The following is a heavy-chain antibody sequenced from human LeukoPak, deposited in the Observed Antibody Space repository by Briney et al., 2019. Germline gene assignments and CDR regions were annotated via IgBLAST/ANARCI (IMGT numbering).Heavy chain of an antibody. V-gene: IGHV4-34*01. D-gene: IGHD2-21*01. J-gene: IGHJ6*03. CDR3: ARFCGAEDYYYYYYMDV. Sequence: SETLSLTCAVYGGSFSGYYWSWIRQPPGKGLEWIGEIKHSGSTNYNPSLKSRVTISVDTSKNQFSLKLGSVTAADTAVYYCARFCGAEDYYYYYYMDVWGKGTTVTVSS. CDR2: IKHSGST. CDR1: GGSFSGYY.